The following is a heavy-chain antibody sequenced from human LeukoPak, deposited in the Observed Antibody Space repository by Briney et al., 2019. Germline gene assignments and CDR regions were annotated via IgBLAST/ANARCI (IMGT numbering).Heavy chain of an antibody. J-gene: IGHJ1*01. Sequence: GASVKVSCKASGDTFSSYGLSWVRQAPGQGLEWMGRIIPIFGTANYAQKFQGRVTITTDESTSTAYMELSSLRSEDTAVYYCARVVTDSSSWSSPVPAEYFQHWGQGTLVTVSS. V-gene: IGHV1-69*05. CDR2: IIPIFGTA. D-gene: IGHD6-13*01. CDR3: ARVVTDSSSWSSPVPAEYFQH. CDR1: GDTFSSYG.